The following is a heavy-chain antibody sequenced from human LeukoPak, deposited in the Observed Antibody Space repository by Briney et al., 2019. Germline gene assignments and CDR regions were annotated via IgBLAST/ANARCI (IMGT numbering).Heavy chain of an antibody. CDR1: GYTFTSDY. Sequence: ASVKVACKASGYTFTSDYIHWVRQAPGQGLEWVGVIRSSGGTIGYAQEFQGRVTMTRDTSISTAYMDLSRLRSDDTAVYYCARGYCVGGSCYNLFDYWGQGTLVTVSS. J-gene: IGHJ4*02. CDR3: ARGYCVGGSCYNLFDY. D-gene: IGHD2-15*01. CDR2: IRSSGGTI. V-gene: IGHV1-46*01.